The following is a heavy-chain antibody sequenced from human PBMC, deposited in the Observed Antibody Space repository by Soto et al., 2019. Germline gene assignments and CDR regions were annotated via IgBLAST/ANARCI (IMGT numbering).Heavy chain of an antibody. V-gene: IGHV4-34*01. Sequence: XETLSLTCAVYGGSFSGYYWSWIRQPPGKGLEWIGEINHSGSTNYNPSLKSRVTISVDTSKNQFSLKLSSVTAADTAVYYCARIYSNLHYWGQGTLVTVSS. D-gene: IGHD4-4*01. CDR2: INHSGST. CDR3: ARIYSNLHY. CDR1: GGSFSGYY. J-gene: IGHJ4*02.